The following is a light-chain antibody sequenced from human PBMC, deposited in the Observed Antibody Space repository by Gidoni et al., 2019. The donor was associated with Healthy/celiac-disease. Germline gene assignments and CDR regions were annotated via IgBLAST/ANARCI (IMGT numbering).Light chain of an antibody. V-gene: IGKV1-5*01. J-gene: IGKJ1*01. CDR3: QQYTSYSPWT. Sequence: DIQMTQSPSTLSASVGDRVTITCRASQSISSWLAWYQQKPGKAPKLLIYDASSLESGVPSRFSGSGSGTEFTLTISSLQPDYFSTYYCQQYTSYSPWTFGQGTKVEIK. CDR1: QSISSW. CDR2: DAS.